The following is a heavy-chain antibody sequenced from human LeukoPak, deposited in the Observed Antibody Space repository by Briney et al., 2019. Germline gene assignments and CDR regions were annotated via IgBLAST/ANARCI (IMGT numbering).Heavy chain of an antibody. D-gene: IGHD3-3*01. CDR2: IYYSGST. CDR3: AREYYDFWSGSNFLGYMDV. J-gene: IGHJ6*03. Sequence: SETLSLTCTVSGGSISSYYWSWIRQPPGKGLEWIGYIYYSGSTNYNPSLKSRVTISVDTSKNQFSLKLSSVTAAGTAVYYCAREYYDFWSGSNFLGYMDVWGKGTTVTVSS. V-gene: IGHV4-59*01. CDR1: GGSISSYY.